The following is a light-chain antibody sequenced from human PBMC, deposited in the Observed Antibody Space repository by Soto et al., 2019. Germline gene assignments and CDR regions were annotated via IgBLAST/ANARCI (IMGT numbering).Light chain of an antibody. J-gene: IGKJ5*01. V-gene: IGKV3D-20*02. Sequence: EIVLTQSPGTLSLSPGERATLSCRASQSVSSNYLAWYQQKPGQAPRLLIYGASSRATGIPDRFRGSGSGTDFTLTISRLEPEDFAVYYCQQRSDSITFGQGTRLEIK. CDR3: QQRSDSIT. CDR1: QSVSSNY. CDR2: GAS.